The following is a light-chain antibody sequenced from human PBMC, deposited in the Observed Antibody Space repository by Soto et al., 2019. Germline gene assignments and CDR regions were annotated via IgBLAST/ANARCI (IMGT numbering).Light chain of an antibody. CDR2: GAS. V-gene: IGKV3-20*01. CDR1: QSVSSNY. Sequence: EIVLTQSPGTLSLSPGERATLSCRASQSVSSNYLAWYQQKPGQAPRLLIYGASSRATGIPDRFSGSGSGTDFPLTISRVEPEDFAVYYCQHYGRSAYTFGQGTTLEIK. CDR3: QHYGRSAYT. J-gene: IGKJ2*01.